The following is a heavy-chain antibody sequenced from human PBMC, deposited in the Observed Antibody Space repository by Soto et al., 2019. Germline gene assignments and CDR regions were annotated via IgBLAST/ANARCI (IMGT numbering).Heavy chain of an antibody. V-gene: IGHV4-4*07. CDR3: ARVYSGSYYEFDY. J-gene: IGHJ4*02. Sequence: KPAETLSLTCTVSGGSISSYYWICIRHPAWKGREWIVRIYTSGSTNYNPSLKSRVTMSVDTSKNQFSLKLSSVTAADTAVYYCARVYSGSYYEFDYWGQGTLVTVSS. CDR2: IYTSGST. CDR1: GGSISSYY. D-gene: IGHD1-26*01.